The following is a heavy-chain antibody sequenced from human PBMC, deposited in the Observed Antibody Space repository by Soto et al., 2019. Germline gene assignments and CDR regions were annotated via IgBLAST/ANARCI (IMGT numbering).Heavy chain of an antibody. CDR2: IYSGGST. CDR3: ARDPWAADY. J-gene: IGHJ4*02. CDR1: GFTVVIKY. V-gene: IGHV3-66*01. Sequence: EVQLVESGGGLVRPGGSLRLSCAASGFTVVIKYRSWVGQAPGKGLEWVSVIYSGGSTFYADSVRGRFTISRDNSKNTVNLQMNSLRAEDTAVYYCARDPWAADYWGQGTLVTVSS. D-gene: IGHD3-16*01.